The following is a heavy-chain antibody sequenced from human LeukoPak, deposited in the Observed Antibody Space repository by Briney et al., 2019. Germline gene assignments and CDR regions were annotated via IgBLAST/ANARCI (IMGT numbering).Heavy chain of an antibody. Sequence: GESLKISCKGSGYSFTTYWIGWVRQMPGKGLEWMGIIYPGDSDTRYSPSFQGQVTTSADKSISTAYLQWSSLKASDTAMYYCARLGSGSYYSGPLDYWGQGTLVTVSS. V-gene: IGHV5-51*01. D-gene: IGHD3-10*01. CDR2: IYPGDSDT. CDR1: GYSFTTYW. CDR3: ARLGSGSYYSGPLDY. J-gene: IGHJ4*02.